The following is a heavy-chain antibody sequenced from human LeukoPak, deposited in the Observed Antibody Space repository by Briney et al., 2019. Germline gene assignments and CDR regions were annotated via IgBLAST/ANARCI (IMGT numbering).Heavy chain of an antibody. V-gene: IGHV1-2*02. CDR1: GYSFNDYY. CDR2: INPNSGRT. D-gene: IGHD3-9*01. Sequence: ASVKVSRKTSGYSFNDYYLHWVRPAPRQGLEWMGWINPNSGRTDYAPKFQGRVTLTTDTSITTAYMELSSLISGDTALYYCARDSSDVLTRYYHFWGQGTLVTVSS. J-gene: IGHJ4*02. CDR3: ARDSSDVLTRYYHF.